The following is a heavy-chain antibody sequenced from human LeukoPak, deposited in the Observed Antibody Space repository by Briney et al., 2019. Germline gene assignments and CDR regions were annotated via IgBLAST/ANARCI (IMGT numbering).Heavy chain of an antibody. CDR3: ARDQGVVIKGMFDP. Sequence: PSETLSLTCTVSGGSISSYYWSWIRQPAGKGLEWIGCIYTSGSTNYNPSLKSRVTMSVDTSKNQFSLKLSSVTAADTAVYYCARDQGVVIKGMFDPWGQGTLVTVSS. D-gene: IGHD3-3*01. CDR1: GGSISSYY. J-gene: IGHJ5*02. V-gene: IGHV4-4*07. CDR2: IYTSGST.